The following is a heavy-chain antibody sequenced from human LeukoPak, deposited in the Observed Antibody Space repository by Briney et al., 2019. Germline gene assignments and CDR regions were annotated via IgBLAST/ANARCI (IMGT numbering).Heavy chain of an antibody. CDR3: ARDSYGSGSPLYYYYGMDV. CDR2: ISAYNGNT. D-gene: IGHD3-10*01. J-gene: IGHJ6*04. V-gene: IGHV1-18*04. Sequence: ASVKVSCKASGYTFTSYGISWVRQAPGQGLEWMGWISAYNGNTNYAQKLQGRVTMTTDTSTSTAYMELRSLRSADTAVYYCARDSYGSGSPLYYYYGMDVWGKGTTVTVSS. CDR1: GYTFTSYG.